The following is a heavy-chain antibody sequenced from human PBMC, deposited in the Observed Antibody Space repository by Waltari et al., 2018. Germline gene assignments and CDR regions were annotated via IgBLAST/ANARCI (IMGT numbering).Heavy chain of an antibody. CDR3: ARVIVGAIDAFDI. D-gene: IGHD1-26*01. CDR1: GYTFTGYY. V-gene: IGHV1-2*02. CDR2: INPNSGGT. Sequence: QVQLVQSGAEVKKTGASVKVSCKASGYTFTGYYMHWVLQAPGQGGEWMGWINPNSGGTNYAQKFQGRVTMTRDTSISTAYMELSRLRSDDTAVYYCARVIVGAIDAFDIWGQGTMVTVSS. J-gene: IGHJ3*02.